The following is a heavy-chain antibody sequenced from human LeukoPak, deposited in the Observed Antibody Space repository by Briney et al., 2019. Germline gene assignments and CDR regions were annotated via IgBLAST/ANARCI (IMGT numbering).Heavy chain of an antibody. CDR2: ISSSSSYI. D-gene: IGHD2-21*02. Sequence: GGSLRLSCAASGFTFSSYSMNWVRQAPGKGLEWVTSISSSSSYIYYADSVKGRFTISRDNAKNSLYLQMNSLRAEDTAVYYCARVSKGVVVTAYYFDYWGQGTLVTVSS. J-gene: IGHJ4*02. V-gene: IGHV3-21*01. CDR3: ARVSKGVVVTAYYFDY. CDR1: GFTFSSYS.